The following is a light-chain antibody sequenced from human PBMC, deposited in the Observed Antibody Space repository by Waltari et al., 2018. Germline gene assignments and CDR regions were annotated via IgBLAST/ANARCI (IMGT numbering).Light chain of an antibody. Sequence: QSALTQPASASGSPGQSITISCTGSSSDVGSYAYVPWYQQHPGKAPRVMIYEGRKRPSGVSNRFSGSKSDRTASLTISGLRAEDEADYYCSSYTSRHSYVFGTGTKVTVL. CDR1: SSDVGSYAY. CDR3: SSYTSRHSYV. V-gene: IGLV2-14*03. CDR2: EGR. J-gene: IGLJ1*01.